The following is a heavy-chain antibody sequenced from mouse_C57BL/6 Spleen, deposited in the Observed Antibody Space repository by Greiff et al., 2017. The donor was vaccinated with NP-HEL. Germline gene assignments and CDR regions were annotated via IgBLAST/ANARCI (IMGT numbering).Heavy chain of an antibody. CDR1: GYTFTSYW. D-gene: IGHD1-1*01. J-gene: IGHJ3*01. CDR2: IDPSDSYT. CDR3: ARTGSSYGLFAY. Sequence: VQLQQPGAELVMPGASVKLSCKASGYTFTSYWMHWVKQRPGQGLEWIGEIDPSDSYTNYNQKFKGKSTLTVDKSSSTAYMQLSSLTSEDSAVYYCARTGSSYGLFAYWGQGTLVTVSA. V-gene: IGHV1-69*01.